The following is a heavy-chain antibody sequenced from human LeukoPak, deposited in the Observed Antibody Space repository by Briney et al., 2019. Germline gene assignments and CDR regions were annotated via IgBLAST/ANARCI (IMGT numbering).Heavy chain of an antibody. CDR1: GFTFSSYW. V-gene: IGHV3-30-3*01. Sequence: PGGSLRLSCAASGFTFSSYWMSWVRQAPGKGLEWVAVISYDGSNKYYADSVKGRFTISRDNSKNTLYLQMNSLRAEDTAVYYCARGSRWYRGTLYYFDYWGQGTLVTVSS. J-gene: IGHJ4*02. CDR3: ARGSRWYRGTLYYFDY. CDR2: ISYDGSNK. D-gene: IGHD6-13*01.